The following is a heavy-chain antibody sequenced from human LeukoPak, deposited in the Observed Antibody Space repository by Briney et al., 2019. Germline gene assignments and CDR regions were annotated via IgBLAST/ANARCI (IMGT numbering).Heavy chain of an antibody. CDR3: TRSSREGYYGSSSYLLFDY. D-gene: IGHD3-10*01. CDR1: GFTSSSYE. V-gene: IGHV3-48*03. J-gene: IGHJ4*02. CDR2: ISSSSSTI. Sequence: GGSLRLSCAASGFTSSSYEMNWVRQAPGKGLEWVSYISSSSSTIYYAGSVKGRFTISRDNARNSLYLQMNSLRAEDTAVYYCTRSSREGYYGSSSYLLFDYWGQGTLVTVSS.